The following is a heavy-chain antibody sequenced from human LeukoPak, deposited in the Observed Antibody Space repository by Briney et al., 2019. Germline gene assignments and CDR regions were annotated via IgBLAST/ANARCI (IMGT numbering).Heavy chain of an antibody. J-gene: IGHJ4*02. CDR2: INPISGGT. CDR3: ARDQVYYYDSSGYFDY. CDR1: VYTFTVNY. Sequence: ASVTVSCKSSVYTFTVNYMHWVRQARGQRLEWLEWINPISGGTNYAQKFQVRVTMTSDTSISTAYIELSRLRSDDTDVYYCARDQVYYYDSSGYFDYWGQGTLVSVSS. D-gene: IGHD3-22*01. V-gene: IGHV1-2*02.